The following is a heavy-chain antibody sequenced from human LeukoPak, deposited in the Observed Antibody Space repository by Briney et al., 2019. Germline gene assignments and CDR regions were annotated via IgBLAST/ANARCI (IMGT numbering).Heavy chain of an antibody. V-gene: IGHV3-23*01. D-gene: IGHD2-8*01. CDR1: GFTFRNFA. J-gene: IGHJ4*02. CDR2: IGGGDT. Sequence: GGSLRLSSSASGFTFRNFAISWVRQAPGKGLEWVSSIGGGDTHYADSVKGRFTISRDDSRSTVDLQMSSLRAEDTAVYYCAKDGQSFNSMYDYFDSWGQGTLVTVSS. CDR3: AKDGQSFNSMYDYFDS.